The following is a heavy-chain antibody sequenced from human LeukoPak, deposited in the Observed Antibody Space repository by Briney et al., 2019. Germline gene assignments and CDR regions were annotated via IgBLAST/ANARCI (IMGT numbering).Heavy chain of an antibody. V-gene: IGHV3-11*04. J-gene: IGHJ4*02. Sequence: GGSLRLSCAASGFTFSDYYMSWIRQAPGKGLEWVSVISGGEGSTYYAESVRGRFTISRDKSKNMLYLEMNSLRAEDTAVYWCAREVTDWGQGTLVTVSS. CDR1: GFTFSDYY. CDR2: ISGGEGST. CDR3: AREVTD. D-gene: IGHD2-21*02.